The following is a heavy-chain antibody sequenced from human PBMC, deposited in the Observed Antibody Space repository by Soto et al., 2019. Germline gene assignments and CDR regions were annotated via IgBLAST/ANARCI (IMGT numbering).Heavy chain of an antibody. CDR1: GGSFSGYY. CDR2: INHSGST. J-gene: IGHJ6*02. Sequence: PSETLSLTCAVYGGSFSGYYWSWIRQPPGKGLEWIGEINHSGSTNYNPSLKSRVTISVDTSKNQFSLKLSSVTAADTAVYYWARGCPPIAAAGTCYGMDVWGQGTTVTVSS. V-gene: IGHV4-34*01. D-gene: IGHD6-13*01. CDR3: ARGCPPIAAAGTCYGMDV.